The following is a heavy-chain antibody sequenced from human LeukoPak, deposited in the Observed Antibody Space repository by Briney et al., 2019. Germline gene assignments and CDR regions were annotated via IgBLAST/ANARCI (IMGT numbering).Heavy chain of an antibody. CDR1: GYTFTSYP. D-gene: IGHD1-1*01. V-gene: IGHV1-3*01. CDR2: INAANGNT. Sequence: GASVKVSCKASGYTFTSYPMHWVRQAPGQRLEWMGWINAANGNTKYSQKFLGRVTITRDTSASTAYMELSSLRSEDTAVYYCARGSVPGTTPPFDYWGQGTLVTVSS. CDR3: ARGSVPGTTPPFDY. J-gene: IGHJ4*02.